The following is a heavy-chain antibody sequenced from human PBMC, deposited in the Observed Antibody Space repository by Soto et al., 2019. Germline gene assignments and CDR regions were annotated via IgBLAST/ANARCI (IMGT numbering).Heavy chain of an antibody. CDR3: ARDHAAAGPEYYYYYYGMDV. Sequence: PGGSLRLSCAVSGFTVSNNYMSWVRQAPGKGLEGVSVIYSGGYTAYGDSVKGRFTISRDNSKNTLYLQMNSLRADDTAVYYCARDHAAAGPEYYYYYYGMDVWGQGTTVTVSS. CDR2: IYSGGYT. J-gene: IGHJ6*02. CDR1: GFTVSNNY. V-gene: IGHV3-53*01. D-gene: IGHD6-13*01.